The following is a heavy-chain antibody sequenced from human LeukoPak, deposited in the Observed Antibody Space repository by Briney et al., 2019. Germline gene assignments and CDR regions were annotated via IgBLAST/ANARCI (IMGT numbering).Heavy chain of an antibody. J-gene: IGHJ4*02. Sequence: GGSLRLSCAVSGFTFSRAWMSWLRQAPGKGLEWVANIKEDGSEDYYADSVKGRFAISKDNAKNSLYLQMNSLRAEDTAMYYCARDADGYEDWGQGTLVTVSS. CDR3: ARDADGYED. V-gene: IGHV3-7*01. D-gene: IGHD5-18*01. CDR1: GFTFSRAW. CDR2: IKEDGSED.